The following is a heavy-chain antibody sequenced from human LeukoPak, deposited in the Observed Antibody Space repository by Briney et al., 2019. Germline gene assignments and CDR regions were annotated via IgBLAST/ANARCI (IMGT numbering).Heavy chain of an antibody. CDR2: ISSSSSYI. CDR3: AREGDVVVPAYFDY. Sequence: GGSLRLSCAASGFTFSSYSMNWVRQAPGKGLEWVSSISSSSSYIYYADSLKGRFTISRDNAKNSLYLQMNSLRAEDTAVYYCAREGDVVVPAYFDYWGQGTLVTVSS. D-gene: IGHD2-2*01. V-gene: IGHV3-21*01. CDR1: GFTFSSYS. J-gene: IGHJ4*02.